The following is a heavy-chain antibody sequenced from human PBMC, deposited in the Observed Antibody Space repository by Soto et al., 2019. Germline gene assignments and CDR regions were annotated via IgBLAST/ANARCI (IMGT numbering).Heavy chain of an antibody. J-gene: IGHJ4*02. Sequence: SCPTLVNPTQTLTLTCTFSGFSLSTSDVGVGWIRQPPGKALEWLALIYWDDDKRYSPSLKSRLTITKDTSKNQVVLTMTNVDPVDTATYFCAHSKYSRSSFDSWGQGTLVTVSS. D-gene: IGHD6-6*01. CDR1: GFSLSTSDVG. CDR3: AHSKYSRSSFDS. V-gene: IGHV2-5*02. CDR2: IYWDDDK.